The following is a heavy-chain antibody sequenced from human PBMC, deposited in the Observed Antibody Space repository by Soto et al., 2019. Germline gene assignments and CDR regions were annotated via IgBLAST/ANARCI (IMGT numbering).Heavy chain of an antibody. J-gene: IGHJ6*02. V-gene: IGHV4-39*01. CDR3: ARRGGGTSWYGMDV. CDR1: GGSITSGYYF. Sequence: QLQLQESGPGLVNTSETLSLTCTVSGGSITSGYYFWGWIRQPPGKGLEWIGSIHFSGSTYYNPSLKSRVTISVDTSKNQFSLKLHSMTDADTAVYYCARRGGGTSWYGMDVWGQGTTVTASS. CDR2: IHFSGST. D-gene: IGHD6-13*01.